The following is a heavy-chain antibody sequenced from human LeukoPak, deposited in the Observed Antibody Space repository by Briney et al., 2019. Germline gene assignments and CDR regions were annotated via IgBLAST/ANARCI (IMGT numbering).Heavy chain of an antibody. CDR1: GFTFSSYA. CDR3: ARDLYSGSYYDFDY. V-gene: IGHV3-48*01. CDR2: ISSSSSTT. Sequence: PGGSLRLSCAASGFTFSSYAMNWVRQAPGKGLEWVAYISSSSSTTHYADSVTGRFSISRDNAKSSLYLQMNSPRVEDTAVYYCARDLYSGSYYDFDYWGQGTLVTVSS. J-gene: IGHJ4*02. D-gene: IGHD1-26*01.